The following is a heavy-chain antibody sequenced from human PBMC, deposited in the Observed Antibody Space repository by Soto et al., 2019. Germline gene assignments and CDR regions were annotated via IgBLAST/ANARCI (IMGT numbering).Heavy chain of an antibody. CDR1: GFTFSSYG. Sequence: GGSLRLSCAASGFTFSSYGMHWVRQAPGKGLEWVAVIWYDGSNKYYADSVKGRFTISRDNSKNTLYLQMNSLRAEDTAVYYCARVEYYDSRNMDVWGQGTTVTVS. CDR3: ARVEYYDSRNMDV. D-gene: IGHD3-22*01. CDR2: IWYDGSNK. J-gene: IGHJ6*02. V-gene: IGHV3-33*01.